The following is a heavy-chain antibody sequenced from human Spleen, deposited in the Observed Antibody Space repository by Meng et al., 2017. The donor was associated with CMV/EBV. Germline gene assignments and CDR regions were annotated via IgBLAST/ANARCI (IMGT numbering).Heavy chain of an antibody. V-gene: IGHV3-53*01. CDR3: ARDLRATWNNFPSVMDV. CDR2: IYSGGST. J-gene: IGHJ6*02. Sequence: GGSLRLSCTTSGFTFIRCAMNWVRQDPGKGLEWVSVIYSGGSTYYADSVKGRFTISRDKSMNTLYLQMNSLRADDTAVYYCARDLRATWNNFPSVMDVWGQGTTVTVSS. D-gene: IGHD1/OR15-1a*01. CDR1: GFTFIRCA.